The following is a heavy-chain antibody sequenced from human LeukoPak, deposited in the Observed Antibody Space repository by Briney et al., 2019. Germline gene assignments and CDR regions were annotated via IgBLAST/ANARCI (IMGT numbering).Heavy chain of an antibody. D-gene: IGHD2-2*01. CDR2: INPNSGGT. Sequence: ASVKVSCKASGYTFTGYYMHWVRQAPGQGLEWMGWINPNSGGTNYAQKFQGRVTMTRDTSISTAYMELSRLTSDDTAVYYCAGSPAAAKRAFDYWGQGTLVTVSS. CDR3: AGSPAAAKRAFDY. V-gene: IGHV1-2*02. CDR1: GYTFTGYY. J-gene: IGHJ4*02.